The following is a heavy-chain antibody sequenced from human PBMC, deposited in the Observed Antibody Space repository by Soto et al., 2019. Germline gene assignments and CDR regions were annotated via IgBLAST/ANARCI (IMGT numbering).Heavy chain of an antibody. V-gene: IGHV4-59*08. CDR2: IYYSGTTT. D-gene: IGHD1-26*01. Sequence: PSETLSLTCTVSGGSITHYYWTWIRQPPGKGLEWMGYIYYSGTTTNYNPSLKSRVTLSVDTSKNQFSLKLSSVTAADTAVYYCARLGGSYAVPHFDYWGQGTLVTVS. CDR3: ARLGGSYAVPHFDY. CDR1: GGSITHYY. J-gene: IGHJ4*02.